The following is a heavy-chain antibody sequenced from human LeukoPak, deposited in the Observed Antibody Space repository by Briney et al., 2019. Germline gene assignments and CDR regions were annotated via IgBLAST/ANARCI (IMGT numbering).Heavy chain of an antibody. CDR3: AKASTPIRGFCSSGSCTRFDY. J-gene: IGHJ4*02. V-gene: IGHV5-51*01. CDR1: GYRFTDYW. CDR2: IFPADSDT. Sequence: GESLKISCKGPGYRFTDYWIGWVRQMPGKGPEWVGVIFPADSDTTYSPSFQGQVTISADKSISTAYLQWSSLKASDTAIYYCAKASTPIRGFCSSGSCTRFDYWGQGTLVTVSS. D-gene: IGHD2-15*01.